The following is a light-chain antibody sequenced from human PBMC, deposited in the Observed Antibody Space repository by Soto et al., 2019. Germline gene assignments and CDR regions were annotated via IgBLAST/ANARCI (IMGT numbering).Light chain of an antibody. CDR3: AAWDDSLSGPNWV. Sequence: QSVLTQPPSASGTPGQRVTISCTGSSSNIGSNYVYWYQQLPGTDPKPLIYRNNQRPSAVPHRFSCSKSGTSASLAISGLRSDDEAAYYCAAWDDSLSGPNWVFGGGTKLTVL. J-gene: IGLJ3*02. V-gene: IGLV1-47*01. CDR2: RNN. CDR1: SSNIGSNY.